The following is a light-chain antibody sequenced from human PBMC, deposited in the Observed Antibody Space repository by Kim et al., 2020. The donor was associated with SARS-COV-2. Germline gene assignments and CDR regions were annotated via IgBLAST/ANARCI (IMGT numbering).Light chain of an antibody. CDR2: GTS. Sequence: EIVLTQSPGTLSLSLGERATLSCRASQTLISDSLAWYQQKPGQAPRVVIYGTSRRAGGIPDRFSGSGSGTDFTLTISRLEPEDFAVYYCQQFASSLYTFGQGTKLEI. V-gene: IGKV3-20*01. CDR3: QQFASSLYT. CDR1: QTLISDS. J-gene: IGKJ2*01.